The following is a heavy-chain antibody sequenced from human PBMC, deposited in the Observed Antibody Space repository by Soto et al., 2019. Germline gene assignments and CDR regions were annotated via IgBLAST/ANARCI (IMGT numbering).Heavy chain of an antibody. CDR1: GFTFSSYA. Sequence: EVQLLESGGGLVQPGGSLRLSCAASGFTFSSYAMSWVRQAPGKGLEWVSTFRGTGDDTYYADSVRGRFTVSRDNSKNTLYLQMNGLRGGDTAVYYCAKGPDPGAFDIWGQGTMVTVSS. V-gene: IGHV3-23*01. CDR2: FRGTGDDT. CDR3: AKGPDPGAFDI. J-gene: IGHJ3*02. D-gene: IGHD3-10*01.